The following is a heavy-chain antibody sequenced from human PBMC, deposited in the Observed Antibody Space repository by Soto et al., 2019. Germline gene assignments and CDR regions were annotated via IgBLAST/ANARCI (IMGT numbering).Heavy chain of an antibody. CDR1: GGSISSYY. J-gene: IGHJ5*02. D-gene: IGHD3-9*01. CDR2: IHYSGST. V-gene: IGHV4-59*01. CDR3: ARGDYDISGNWFDP. Sequence: PSETLSLTCTVSGGSISSYYWSWIRQPPGKGLKWIGYIHYSGSTNYNPSLKSRVTISVDTSKNQFSLKLSSVTAADTAVYYCARGDYDISGNWFDPWGQGILVTVSS.